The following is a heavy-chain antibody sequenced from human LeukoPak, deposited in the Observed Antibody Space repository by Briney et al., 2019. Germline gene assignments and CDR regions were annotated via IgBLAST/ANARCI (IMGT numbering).Heavy chain of an antibody. D-gene: IGHD4-17*01. CDR2: IKSKTDGGTT. Sequence: GGSLRLSCAASGFTFSNAWMNWVRQAPGKGLEWVGRIKSKTDGGTTDYAAPVKGRFTISRDDSKNTLYLQMNSLRGEDTAVYYCAKHKENYGDSCLDDYWGQGTLVTVSS. V-gene: IGHV3-15*07. CDR3: AKHKENYGDSCLDDY. J-gene: IGHJ4*02. CDR1: GFTFSNAW.